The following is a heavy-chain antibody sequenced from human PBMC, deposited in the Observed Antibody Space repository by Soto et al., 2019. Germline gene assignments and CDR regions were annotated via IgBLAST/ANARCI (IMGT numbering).Heavy chain of an antibody. Sequence: EVQLFESGGGLVEPGESLRLSCAASGFIFKDFAMSWVRQAPGKGLEWVSTITTSDDITYSADSVRGRFTISRDNSANTLFLQMSSLRGDATATYYCTKGDPSGYFDPSAGYSTPDHWGQGTLVTVSS. J-gene: IGHJ5*02. CDR2: ITTSDDIT. D-gene: IGHD2-15*01. CDR1: GFIFKDFA. CDR3: TKGDPSGYFDPSAGYSTPDH. V-gene: IGHV3-23*01.